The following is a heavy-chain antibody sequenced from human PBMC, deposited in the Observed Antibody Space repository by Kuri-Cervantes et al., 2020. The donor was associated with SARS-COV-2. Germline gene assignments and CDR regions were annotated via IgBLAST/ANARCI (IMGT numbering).Heavy chain of an antibody. J-gene: IGHJ3*02. CDR2: LYGGDKT. CDR1: GFTVANYY. Sequence: GGSLRLSCAGSGFTVANYYMSWVRQAPGKGLEWVSILYGGDKTDYADSVKGRFAISRDNSKNTLLLQMDSLRADDTAVYYCARDRDSNGWLGAYDIWGQGTMVTVSS. D-gene: IGHD6-19*01. CDR3: ARDRDSNGWLGAYDI. V-gene: IGHV3-53*01.